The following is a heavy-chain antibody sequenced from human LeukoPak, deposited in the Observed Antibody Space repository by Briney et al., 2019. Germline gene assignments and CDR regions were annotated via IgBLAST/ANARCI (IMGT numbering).Heavy chain of an antibody. J-gene: IGHJ4*02. Sequence: PSETLSLTCTVSGGSISSSSYYWGWIRQPPGKGLEWIGSIYYSGSTYYNPSLKSRVTISVDTSKNQFSLKLSSVTAADTAVYYCARLDYGRDYWGQGTLVTVFS. V-gene: IGHV4-39*01. CDR1: GGSISSSSYY. CDR3: ARLDYGRDY. CDR2: IYYSGST. D-gene: IGHD4-17*01.